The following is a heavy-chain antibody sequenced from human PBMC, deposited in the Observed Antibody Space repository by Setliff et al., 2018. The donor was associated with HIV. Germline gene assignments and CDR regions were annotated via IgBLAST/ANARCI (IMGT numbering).Heavy chain of an antibody. J-gene: IGHJ1*01. D-gene: IGHD2-8*02. CDR1: GGSISHYY. Sequence: PSETLSLTCSVSGGSISHYYWSWIRQPPGKGLEWIGDIFTSATTNFNYNPSLKSRVTMSIDTSKNQFSLKLRSVAAADTAFYYCARARVYCPGDDCYAGNFDHWGQGTLVTVSS. CDR3: ARARVYCPGDDCYAGNFDH. CDR2: IFTSATTNF. V-gene: IGHV4-4*08.